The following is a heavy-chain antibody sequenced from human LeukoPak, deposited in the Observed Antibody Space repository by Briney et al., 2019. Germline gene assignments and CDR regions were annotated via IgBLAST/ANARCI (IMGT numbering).Heavy chain of an antibody. CDR2: IYTSGST. CDR3: ARAGGYCSGGSCYYWYFDY. Sequence: SETLSLTCTVSGGSISSYYWSWIRQPAGKGLEWIGRIYTSGSTNYNPSLKSRVTMSVDTSKNQFSLKLSSVTAADTAVYYCARAGGYCSGGSCYYWYFDYWGQGTLVTVSS. V-gene: IGHV4-4*07. J-gene: IGHJ4*02. D-gene: IGHD2-15*01. CDR1: GGSISSYY.